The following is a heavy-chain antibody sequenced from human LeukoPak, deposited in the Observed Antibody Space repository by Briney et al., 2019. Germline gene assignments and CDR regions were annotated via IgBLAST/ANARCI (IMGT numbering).Heavy chain of an antibody. Sequence: SQTLSLTCAVSGGSISSGGYSWSWIRQPPGKGLEWIGYIYHSGRTYYNPSLKSRVTISVDRSKNQFSLKLSSVTAADTAVYYCARVRYYGSGSLNFDYWGQGTLVTVSS. V-gene: IGHV4-30-2*01. CDR3: ARVRYYGSGSLNFDY. CDR2: IYHSGRT. CDR1: GGSISSGGYS. J-gene: IGHJ4*02. D-gene: IGHD3-10*01.